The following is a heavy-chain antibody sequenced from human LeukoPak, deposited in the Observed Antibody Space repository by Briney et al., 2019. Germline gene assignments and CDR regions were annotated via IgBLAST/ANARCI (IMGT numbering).Heavy chain of an antibody. D-gene: IGHD3-10*01. J-gene: IGHJ4*02. V-gene: IGHV3-21*04. CDR3: ARDPGYYYGSGSKFDY. CDR1: GFTFSSYS. Sequence: PGGSLRLSCAASGFTFSSYSMNWVRQAPGKGLEWVSSISSSSSYIYYADSVKGRFTISRDNAKNSLYLQMNSLRAEDTAVYYCARDPGYYYGSGSKFDYWGQGTLVTVSS. CDR2: ISSSSSYI.